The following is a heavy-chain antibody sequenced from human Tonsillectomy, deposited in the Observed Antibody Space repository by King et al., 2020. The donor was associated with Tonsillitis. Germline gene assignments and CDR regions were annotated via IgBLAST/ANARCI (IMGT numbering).Heavy chain of an antibody. CDR2: ISWNTGSI. D-gene: IGHD3-10*02. J-gene: IGHJ4*02. V-gene: IGHV3-9*01. CDR1: GFNFDDHA. Sequence: VQLVESGGGLVQPGSSLRLSCTASGFNFDDHAMHWVRQAPGKGLEWVSGISWNTGSIGYADSVKGRFTISRDNAKNSLYLPMNSLSAEDTALYYCAMSGVGFGMFSDPYLDYCGQGILVPVSS. CDR3: AMSGVGFGMFSDPYLDY.